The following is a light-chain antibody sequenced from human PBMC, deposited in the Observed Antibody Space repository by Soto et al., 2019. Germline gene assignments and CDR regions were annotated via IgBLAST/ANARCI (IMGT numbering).Light chain of an antibody. V-gene: IGKV3-15*01. CDR3: QQYDSYMYA. CDR2: GAS. J-gene: IGKJ2*01. Sequence: EIVMSQSPATLSVSPGERATLSCRASQSVRNNLAWYQQRPGRAPRLLMYGASTRPSGIPARFTGGGSGTDFTLTITSLQSEDFAVYYCQQYDSYMYAFGQGTKVEI. CDR1: QSVRNN.